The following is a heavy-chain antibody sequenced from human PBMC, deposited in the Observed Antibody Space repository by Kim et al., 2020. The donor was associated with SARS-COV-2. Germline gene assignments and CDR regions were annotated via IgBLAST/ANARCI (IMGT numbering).Heavy chain of an antibody. J-gene: IGHJ4*02. CDR1: GFSFRNYI. Sequence: GGSLRLSCAASGFSFRNYIMTWVRQAPGKGLEWVSVITESGDVTDYRPSVKGRFTVSRDNSKNTLYLEMNSLRADDTAVYFCARDLCSGNNCGETYWGQGTLVTVSS. CDR3: ARDLCSGNNCGETY. V-gene: IGHV3-23*01. D-gene: IGHD2-15*01. CDR2: ITESGDVT.